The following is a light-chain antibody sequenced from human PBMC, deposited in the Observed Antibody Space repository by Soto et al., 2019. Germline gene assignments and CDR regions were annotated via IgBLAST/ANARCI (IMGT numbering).Light chain of an antibody. V-gene: IGKV1-5*01. J-gene: IGKJ1*01. CDR1: QSITGW. CDR3: QQYNTYSRT. Sequence: DIPMNQAPSPLSASFGDRVTITFPASQSITGWLAWYQQKPGKAPKLLIYDASTLKSGVPSRFSGSGSETEFTLTISSLQTDDFATYYCQQYNTYSRTFGQGTKVDIK. CDR2: DAS.